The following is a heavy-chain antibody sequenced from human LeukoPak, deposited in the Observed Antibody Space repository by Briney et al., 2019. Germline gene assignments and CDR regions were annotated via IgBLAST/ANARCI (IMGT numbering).Heavy chain of an antibody. CDR2: IHDSGST. D-gene: IGHD6-19*01. CDR1: GGNISSYY. V-gene: IGHV4-59*08. J-gene: IGHJ4*02. CDR3: AWWYYSGWAFDY. Sequence: SETLSLICTVSGGNISSYYWNWIRQPPGKGLEWIGYIHDSGSTKYNPSLKSRVAISVDTSKNQFSLKLSSVTAADTAVYYCAWWYYSGWAFDYWGQGTLVIVSS.